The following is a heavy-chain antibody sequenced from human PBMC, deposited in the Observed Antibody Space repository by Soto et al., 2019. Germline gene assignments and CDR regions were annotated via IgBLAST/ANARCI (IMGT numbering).Heavy chain of an antibody. V-gene: IGHV1-8*01. CDR1: GYTFTSYD. D-gene: IGHD6-19*01. J-gene: IGHJ2*01. CDR3: ARGGEEIAVAGPYWYFDL. Sequence: QVQLVQSGAEVKKPGASVKVSCKASGYTFTSYDINWVRQATGQGLEWMGWMNPNSGNTGYAQKFQGRVSMTRDTSISTAYMELSSLRSEDTAVYYCARGGEEIAVAGPYWYFDLWGRGTLVTASS. CDR2: MNPNSGNT.